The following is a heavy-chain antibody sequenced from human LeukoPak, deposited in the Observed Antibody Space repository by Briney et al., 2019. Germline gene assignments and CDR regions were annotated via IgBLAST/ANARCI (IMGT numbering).Heavy chain of an antibody. CDR3: ARAVLLWFGEFTDSNWFDP. CDR2: IYTSGST. V-gene: IGHV4-4*07. Sequence: SETLSLTCTVSGGSISSYYWSWIRQPAGKGLEWIGHIYTSGSTNYNPSLKSRVTMSVDTSKNQFSLKLSSVTAADTAVYYCARAVLLWFGEFTDSNWFDPWGQGTLVTVSS. J-gene: IGHJ5*02. D-gene: IGHD3-10*01. CDR1: GGSISSYY.